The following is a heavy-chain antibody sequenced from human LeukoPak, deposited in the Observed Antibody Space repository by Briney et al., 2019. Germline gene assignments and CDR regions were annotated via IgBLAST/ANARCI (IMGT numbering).Heavy chain of an antibody. CDR3: AREGLVHYYMDV. CDR1: GGSISSSSYY. D-gene: IGHD6-19*01. V-gene: IGHV4-39*07. Sequence: SETLSLTCTVSGGSISSSSYYWGWIRQPPGKGLEWIGSIYTSGSTNYNPSLKSRVTMSVDTSKNQFSLKLSSVTAADTAVYYCAREGLVHYYMDVWGKGTTVTVSS. CDR2: IYTSGST. J-gene: IGHJ6*03.